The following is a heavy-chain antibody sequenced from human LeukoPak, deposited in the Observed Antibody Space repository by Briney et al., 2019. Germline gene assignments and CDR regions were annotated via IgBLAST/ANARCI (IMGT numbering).Heavy chain of an antibody. D-gene: IGHD2-15*01. CDR1: GGSISSDY. Sequence: SETLSLTCTVSGGSISSDYWNWIRQPPGKGLEWIGYLYYNGSTSYNPSLKSRVTISADTSKNQFSLNLSFVTAADTAVYYCARDDSEGYIMDWGQGILVTVSS. V-gene: IGHV4-59*01. CDR3: ARDDSEGYIMD. J-gene: IGHJ4*02. CDR2: LYYNGST.